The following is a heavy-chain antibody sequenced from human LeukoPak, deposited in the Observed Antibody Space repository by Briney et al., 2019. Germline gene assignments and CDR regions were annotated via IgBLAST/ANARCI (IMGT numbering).Heavy chain of an antibody. V-gene: IGHV4-38-2*02. D-gene: IGHD2-21*02. CDR2: IYHGGST. CDR3: AREPGHAYCGGDCYSGAFDI. J-gene: IGHJ3*02. CDR1: GYSISSGYY. Sequence: SETLSLTCTVSGYSISSGYYWGWIRQSPGKGLEWIGSIYHGGSTYYNPSLRSRVIVSVDTSKNQFSLKLSSVTAADTAVYYCAREPGHAYCGGDCYSGAFDIWGQGTMVTVSS.